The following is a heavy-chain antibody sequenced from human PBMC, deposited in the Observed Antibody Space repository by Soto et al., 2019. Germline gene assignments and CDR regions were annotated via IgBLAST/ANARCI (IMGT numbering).Heavy chain of an antibody. J-gene: IGHJ5*02. D-gene: IGHD1-26*01. CDR3: ARVVRKGIISWFDP. V-gene: IGHV4-30-4*01. CDR1: GGSVSGVDYF. Sequence: PSETLSLTCTVSGGSVSGVDYFWSWIRQSPGKGLEWIGYIYYTGITHLNPSLKSRLTMAVDTSKNEFSLKLTSVSAADTAVYFCARVVRKGIISWFDPWGQGTPVTVSS. CDR2: IYYTGIT.